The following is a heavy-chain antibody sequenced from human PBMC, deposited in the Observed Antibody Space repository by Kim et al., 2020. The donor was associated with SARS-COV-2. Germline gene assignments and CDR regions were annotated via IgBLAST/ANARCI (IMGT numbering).Heavy chain of an antibody. V-gene: IGHV4-31*02. CDR3: ARVLTCGGVIAIAYYFDY. D-gene: IGHD3-16*02. Sequence: LKGRVTISVDTSKNQFSLKLSSVTAADTAVYYCARVLTCGGVIAIAYYFDYWGQGTLVTVSS. J-gene: IGHJ4*02.